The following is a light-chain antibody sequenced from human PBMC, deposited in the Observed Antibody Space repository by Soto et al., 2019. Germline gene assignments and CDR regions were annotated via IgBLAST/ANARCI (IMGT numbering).Light chain of an antibody. V-gene: IGKV1-5*01. CDR1: QTISTW. CDR3: QQYTNTNNPWM. Sequence: DIQMTQSPPTLSASVGDRVTITCRASQTISTWMAWYQQKPGKAPKLLVYDASTLQSGVASRFSGSGSGTEFTLIISGLQPDDSATYCCQQYTNTNNPWMFGQGTKVDI. J-gene: IGKJ1*01. CDR2: DAS.